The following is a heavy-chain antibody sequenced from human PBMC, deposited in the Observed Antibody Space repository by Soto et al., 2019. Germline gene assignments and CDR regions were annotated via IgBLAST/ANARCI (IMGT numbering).Heavy chain of an antibody. J-gene: IGHJ3*02. CDR2: ISSSSSYI. D-gene: IGHD2-2*01. CDR1: GFTFSSYS. V-gene: IGHV3-21*01. Sequence: EVQLVESGGGLVKPGGSLRLSCAASGFTFSSYSMNWVRQAPGKGLEWVSSISSSSSYIYYADSVKGRFTISRDNAKNSLYLQMNSLRAEDTAVYYCARAHLVVPAATVGDAFDIWGQGTMVTVSS. CDR3: ARAHLVVPAATVGDAFDI.